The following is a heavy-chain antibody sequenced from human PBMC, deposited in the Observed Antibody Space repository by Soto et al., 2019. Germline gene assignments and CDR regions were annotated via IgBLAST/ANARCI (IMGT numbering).Heavy chain of an antibody. CDR2: ITSSGNTV. Sequence: GGSLRLSCAASGFTFSSHNMNWFRQAPGKGLEWVSFITSSGNTVYYADSVKGRFTISRDNAKNSLYLQMNSLRADDTAIYYCARVGIYWSNFWGQGTLVTVSS. D-gene: IGHD2-8*02. J-gene: IGHJ4*02. CDR3: ARVGIYWSNF. V-gene: IGHV3-48*01. CDR1: GFTFSSHN.